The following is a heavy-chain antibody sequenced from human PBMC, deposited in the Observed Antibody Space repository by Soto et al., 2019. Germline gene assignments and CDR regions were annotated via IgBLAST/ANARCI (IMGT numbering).Heavy chain of an antibody. V-gene: IGHV3-23*01. Sequence: PGGSLRLSCAASGFTLSSYAMSWVRQAPGKGLEWVSTISGSGGSTYSADSVKGRFTISRDNSKNTLYLQMNSLRAEDTAVYYCAKFRRVVDYKYFDYWGQGTPVTVSS. J-gene: IGHJ4*02. CDR1: GFTLSSYA. D-gene: IGHD4-4*01. CDR3: AKFRRVVDYKYFDY. CDR2: ISGSGGST.